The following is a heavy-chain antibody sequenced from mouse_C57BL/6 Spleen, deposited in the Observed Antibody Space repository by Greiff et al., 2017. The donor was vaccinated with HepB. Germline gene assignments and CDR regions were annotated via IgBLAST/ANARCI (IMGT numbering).Heavy chain of an antibody. Sequence: VQLQQPGAELVRPGSSVKLSCKASGYTFTSYWMHWVKQRPIQGLEWIGNIDPSDSETHYNQKFKDKATLTVDKSSSTAYMQLSSLTSEDSAVDYCAREGFTTVVEGFAYWGQGTLVTVSA. CDR1: GYTFTSYW. CDR2: IDPSDSET. CDR3: AREGFTTVVEGFAY. D-gene: IGHD1-1*01. J-gene: IGHJ3*01. V-gene: IGHV1-52*01.